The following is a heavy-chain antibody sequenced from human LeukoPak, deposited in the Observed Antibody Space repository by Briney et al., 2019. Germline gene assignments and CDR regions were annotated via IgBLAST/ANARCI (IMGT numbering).Heavy chain of an antibody. CDR1: GGSISSSSFY. J-gene: IGHJ5*02. CDR3: ARDWNPMVRGVTTRNWFDP. CDR2: IYYSGST. D-gene: IGHD3-10*01. V-gene: IGHV4-39*07. Sequence: PSETLSLTCTVSGGSISSSSFYWGWIRQPPGKGLEWIGSIYYSGSTYYNPSLKSRVTISVDTSKNQFSLKLSSVTAADTAVDYCARDWNPMVRGVTTRNWFDPWGQGTLVTVSS.